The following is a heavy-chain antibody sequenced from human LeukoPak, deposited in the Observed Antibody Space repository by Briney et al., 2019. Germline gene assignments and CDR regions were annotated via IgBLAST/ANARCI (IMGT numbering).Heavy chain of an antibody. CDR3: ATSGYGVYPTDC. D-gene: IGHD3-9*01. J-gene: IGHJ4*02. Sequence: GESLTLACAASGLTLSTYSMNWVRPAPGKGLDWASSISDSRSYIYYADAVKGRFTTSRHNAKNSLYLHMNSMTAEYTAVYYCATSGYGVYPTDCWGQGTLVTVSA. CDR1: GLTLSTYS. CDR2: ISDSRSYI. V-gene: IGHV3-21*01.